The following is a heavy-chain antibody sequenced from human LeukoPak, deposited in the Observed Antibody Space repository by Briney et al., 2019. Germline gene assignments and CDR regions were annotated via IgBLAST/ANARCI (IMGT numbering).Heavy chain of an antibody. D-gene: IGHD7-27*01. CDR1: GFTFSSYS. Sequence: GGSLRLSCAASGFTFSSYSMNWVRQAPGKGLDWVSYISSSSSTTYHADSVKGRFTISRDNAKNSLYLQMNSLRVEDTAVYYCAGAGDYWGQGTLVTVSS. CDR2: ISSSSSTT. CDR3: AGAGDY. J-gene: IGHJ4*02. V-gene: IGHV3-48*04.